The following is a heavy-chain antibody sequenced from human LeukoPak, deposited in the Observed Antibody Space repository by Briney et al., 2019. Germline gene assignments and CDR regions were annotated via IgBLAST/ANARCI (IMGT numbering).Heavy chain of an antibody. CDR2: INSDGINT. Sequence: GGSLRLSCAASGFTFSNYWMHWVRQAPGKGLVWVSRINSDGINTSYADSVKGRFTISRDNAKNTLNLQMNSLRAEDTAVYYCARDLGQYYDTSDNWFDPWGQGTMVTVSS. V-gene: IGHV3-74*01. CDR1: GFTFSNYW. J-gene: IGHJ5*01. CDR3: ARDLGQYYDTSDNWFDP. D-gene: IGHD3-22*01.